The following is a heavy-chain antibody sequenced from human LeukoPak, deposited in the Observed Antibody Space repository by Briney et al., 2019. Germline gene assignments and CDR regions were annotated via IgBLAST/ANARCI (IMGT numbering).Heavy chain of an antibody. CDR3: ASAPGYYDSSTLANDY. CDR2: MNPNSGNT. J-gene: IGHJ4*02. Sequence: GASVKVSCKASGYTFTSYDINWVRQATGQGLEWMGWMNPNSGNTGYAPKFQGRVTMTRNTSISTAYMELSSLRSEDTVVYYCASAPGYYDSSTLANDYWGQGTLVTVSS. V-gene: IGHV1-8*01. CDR1: GYTFTSYD. D-gene: IGHD3-22*01.